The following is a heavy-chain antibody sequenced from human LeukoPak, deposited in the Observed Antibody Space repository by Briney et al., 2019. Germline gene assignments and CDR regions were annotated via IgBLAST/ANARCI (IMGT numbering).Heavy chain of an antibody. CDR2: IIPIFGTA. CDR1: GGTFSSYA. CDR3: ARASALEYYYDSSGYYSFDY. J-gene: IGHJ4*02. V-gene: IGHV1-69*13. D-gene: IGHD3-22*01. Sequence: SVKVSCKASGGTFSSYAISWVRQAPGQGLEWMGGIIPIFGTANYAQKFQGRVTITADESTSTAYMELSSLRSEDTAVYYCARASALEYYYDSSGYYSFDYWGQGTLVTVSS.